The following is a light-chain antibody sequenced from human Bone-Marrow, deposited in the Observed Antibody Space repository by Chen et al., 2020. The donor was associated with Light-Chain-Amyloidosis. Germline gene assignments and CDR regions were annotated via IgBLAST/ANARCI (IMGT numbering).Light chain of an antibody. CDR2: GIS. CDR3: HQDNDWPLGGT. V-gene: IGKV3-15*01. J-gene: IGKJ1*01. CDR1: QSVGFK. Sequence: EVVMTQSPATLSVSPGERATLSCRASQSVGFKLAWYQQKPGQAPRLLIFGISTRETGIPDRFSGSESGTEFTLTVTSLQSEDVAVYYCHQDNDWPLGGTFGQGTKVDIK.